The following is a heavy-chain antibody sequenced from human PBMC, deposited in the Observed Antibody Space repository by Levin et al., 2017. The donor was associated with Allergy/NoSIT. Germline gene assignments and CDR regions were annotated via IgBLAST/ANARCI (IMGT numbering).Heavy chain of an antibody. V-gene: IGHV3-7*01. CDR3: AREDVGPYYDFWSGFTEDYYYYYMDV. J-gene: IGHJ6*03. CDR2: IKQDGSEK. CDR1: GFTFSSYW. Sequence: PGGSLRLSCAASGFTFSSYWMSWVRQAPGKGLEWVANIKQDGSEKYYVDSVKGRFTISRDNAKNSLYLQMNSLRAEDTAVYYCAREDVGPYYDFWSGFTEDYYYYYMDVWGKGTTVTVSS. D-gene: IGHD3-3*01.